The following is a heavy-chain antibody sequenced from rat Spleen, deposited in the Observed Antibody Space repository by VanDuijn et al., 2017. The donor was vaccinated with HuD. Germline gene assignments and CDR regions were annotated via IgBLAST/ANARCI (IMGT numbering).Heavy chain of an antibody. V-gene: IGHV5-22*01. CDR3: ARHMDA. CDR1: GFTFSDYN. J-gene: IGHJ4*01. Sequence: EVQLVESGGGLVQPGRSMRLSCAASGFTFSDYNMAWVRQAPKKGLEWVATISSDGRRNYYRDSVKGRFTISRDNAKSTLYLQMNSLRSEDTATYYCARHMDAWGQGASVTVSS. CDR2: ISSDGRRN.